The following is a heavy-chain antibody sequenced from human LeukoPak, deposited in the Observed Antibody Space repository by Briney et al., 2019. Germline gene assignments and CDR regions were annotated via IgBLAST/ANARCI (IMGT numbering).Heavy chain of an antibody. D-gene: IGHD6-13*01. CDR3: ARASSSWYTGDRYYFDY. CDR2: MNPNSANT. CDR1: GYTFTSYD. V-gene: IGHV1-8*01. Sequence: ASVTVSCTASGYTFTSYDINWVRQAPGQGLEWMGWMNPNSANTGYAQKFQGRVTMTRNTSISTAYMELSSLRSEDTAVYYCARASSSWYTGDRYYFDYWGQGTLVTVSS. J-gene: IGHJ4*02.